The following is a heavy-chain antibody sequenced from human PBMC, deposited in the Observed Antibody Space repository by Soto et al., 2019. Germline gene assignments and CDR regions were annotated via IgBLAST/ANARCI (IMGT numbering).Heavy chain of an antibody. D-gene: IGHD2-2*01. J-gene: IGHJ6*02. CDR1: GGSFSGYY. CDR2: INHSGST. V-gene: IGHV4-34*01. CDR3: ARAVSQLLRYYYYYCGMDV. Sequence: SETLSLTCAVYGGSFSGYYWSWIRQPPGKGLEWIGEINHSGSTNYNPSLKSRVTISVDTSKNQLSLKLSSVTAADTAVYYCARAVSQLLRYYYYYCGMDVWGQGTTVTVSS.